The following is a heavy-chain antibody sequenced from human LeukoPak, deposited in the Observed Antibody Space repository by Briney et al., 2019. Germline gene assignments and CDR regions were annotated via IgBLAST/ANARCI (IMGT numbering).Heavy chain of an antibody. V-gene: IGHV3-53*01. CDR2: IYSGGST. D-gene: IGHD3-22*01. Sequence: GGSLRLSCAASGFGVSSNYMTWVRQAPARGLEWVSVIYSGGSTYDADSVKGRFTISRDNSKNTVYLQMNSLRAEATAVYYCARVLCYDSIGYHSDYMDVWGKGPTVTVSS. CDR1: GFGVSSNY. J-gene: IGHJ6*03. CDR3: ARVLCYDSIGYHSDYMDV.